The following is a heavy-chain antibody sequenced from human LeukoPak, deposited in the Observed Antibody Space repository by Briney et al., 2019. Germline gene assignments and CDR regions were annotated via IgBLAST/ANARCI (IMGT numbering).Heavy chain of an antibody. J-gene: IGHJ5*02. CDR3: ATDRLYCSGGSCFRWFDP. D-gene: IGHD2-15*01. CDR1: GYTLTELS. CDR2: FDPEDGET. Sequence: GASVKVSCKVSGYTLTELSMHWVRQAPGKGLEWRGGFDPEDGETIYAQKFQGRVTMTEDTSTDTAYMELSSLRSEDTAVYYCATDRLYCSGGSCFRWFDPWGQGTLVTVSS. V-gene: IGHV1-24*01.